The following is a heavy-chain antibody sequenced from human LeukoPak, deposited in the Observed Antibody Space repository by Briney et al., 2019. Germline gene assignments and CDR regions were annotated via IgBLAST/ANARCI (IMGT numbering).Heavy chain of an antibody. CDR1: GVTFGGYW. V-gene: IGHV3-74*01. CDR2: IKADGSSA. CDR3: ARSDWFDP. Sequence: GGSRKLSCAASGVTFGGYWMHWVRQAPGKGPVWVSRIKADGSSATYADSVKGRFTISRDNAKNTLYLQMNSLRAEDTAVYYCARSDWFDPWGQGTLVTVSS. J-gene: IGHJ5*02.